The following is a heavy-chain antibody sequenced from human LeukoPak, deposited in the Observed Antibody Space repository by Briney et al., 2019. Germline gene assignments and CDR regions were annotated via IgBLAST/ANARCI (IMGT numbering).Heavy chain of an antibody. CDR2: IYSSGST. J-gene: IGHJ4*02. CDR1: GGSISSYY. D-gene: IGHD5-18*01. Sequence: PSETLSLTCSVSGGSISSYYWSWIRQPAGKGLEWIGRIYSSGSTNYNPSLKSRVTMSVDTSKNQFSLNVSSVTAADTAVYHCARESRDSYGRGVDYWGQGTLVTVSS. CDR3: ARESRDSYGRGVDY. V-gene: IGHV4-4*07.